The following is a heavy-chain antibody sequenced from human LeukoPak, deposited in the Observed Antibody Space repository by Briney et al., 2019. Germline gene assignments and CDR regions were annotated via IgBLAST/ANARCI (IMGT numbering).Heavy chain of an antibody. J-gene: IGHJ4*02. D-gene: IGHD1-20*01. CDR3: ARVRYNWNRDFDY. V-gene: IGHV4-38-2*02. CDR1: GYSLTSGHF. Sequence: PSETLSLTCTVSGYSLTSGHFWGWIRQPPGKGLEWIGSIFHTGSTYYNPSLKSRVTFSVDTSKNQFSLRLNSMTAADTALYYCARVRYNWNRDFDYWGQGTLVTVSS. CDR2: IFHTGST.